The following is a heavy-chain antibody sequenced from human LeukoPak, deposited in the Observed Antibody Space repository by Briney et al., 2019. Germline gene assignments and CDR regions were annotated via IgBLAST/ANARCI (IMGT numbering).Heavy chain of an antibody. V-gene: IGHV3-9*01. CDR3: ARDSRSGWFGGNFQY. J-gene: IGHJ1*01. CDR2: INWNSAII. CDR1: GFKFDDYA. D-gene: IGHD6-19*01. Sequence: GGSLRLSCAVSGFKFDDYAMHWVRQAPGRDLEWVSGINWNSAIIGYADSVKGRFTISRDNARNSLYLEMNSLRVEDTAFYYCARDSRSGWFGGNFQYWGQGTLVTVSS.